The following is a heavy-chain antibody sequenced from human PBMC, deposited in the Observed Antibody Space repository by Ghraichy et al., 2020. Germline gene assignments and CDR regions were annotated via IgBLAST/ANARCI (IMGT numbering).Heavy chain of an antibody. Sequence: GESLRLSCAASGFTFSSYSMNWVRQAPGKGLEWVSSISSRTYYIYYADSVKGRFTISRDNAKNSLYLQMNSLRAEDTAVYYCARDLRDFWSGYYGYYFDYWGQGTLVTVSS. CDR2: ISSRTYYI. D-gene: IGHD3-3*01. J-gene: IGHJ4*02. CDR3: ARDLRDFWSGYYGYYFDY. CDR1: GFTFSSYS. V-gene: IGHV3-21*01.